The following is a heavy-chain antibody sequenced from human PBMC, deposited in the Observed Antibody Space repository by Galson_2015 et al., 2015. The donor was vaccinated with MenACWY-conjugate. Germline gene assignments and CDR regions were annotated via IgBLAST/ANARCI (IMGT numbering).Heavy chain of an antibody. V-gene: IGHV4-39*07. CDR2: VFYNGTT. CDR1: GAAITSSDYY. J-gene: IGHJ4*02. Sequence: LSLTCTASGAAITSSDYYGSWIRQSPGKGLEWIGTVFYNGTTYYNPNLKSRVTISVDASRNQIFLNLKSATAEDTALYFCARESSYWFGGTCGCLWGQGTLVTVAS. CDR3: ARESSYWFGGTCGCL. D-gene: IGHD2-15*01.